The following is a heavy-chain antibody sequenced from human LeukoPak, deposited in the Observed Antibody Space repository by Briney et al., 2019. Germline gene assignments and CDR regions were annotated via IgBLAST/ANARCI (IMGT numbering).Heavy chain of an antibody. CDR2: IYSGGST. CDR1: GFTVSSNC. V-gene: IGHV3-53*01. D-gene: IGHD5-18*01. CDR3: VAMDQTPAFDY. J-gene: IGHJ4*02. Sequence: PGGYLSLSWAASGFTVSSNCISWVRQAPGKGMEWDSVIYSGGSTYYADSVKGRFTISRDNSKNTLYLQMNSLRAEDTAGYYCVAMDQTPAFDYWGQGTLVTVSS.